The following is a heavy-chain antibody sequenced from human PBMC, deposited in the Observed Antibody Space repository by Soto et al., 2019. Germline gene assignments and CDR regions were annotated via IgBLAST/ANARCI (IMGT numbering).Heavy chain of an antibody. V-gene: IGHV3-33*01. CDR1: GFTFSSYG. CDR2: IWSDESNK. J-gene: IGHJ6*03. CDR3: ARGFLPFFYYMDV. D-gene: IGHD3-3*01. Sequence: QVQLVESGGGVVQPGRSLRLSCAASGFTFSSYGMHWVRQAPGKGLGWVAIIWSDESNKFYADAVKGRFTISRDISKNTLYLQMNSLRSEDTAVYYCARGFLPFFYYMDVWGRGTTVTVSS.